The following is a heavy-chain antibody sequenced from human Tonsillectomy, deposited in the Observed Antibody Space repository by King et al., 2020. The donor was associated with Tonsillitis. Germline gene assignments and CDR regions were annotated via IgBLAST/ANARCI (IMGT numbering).Heavy chain of an antibody. CDR2: ISWNSGSI. V-gene: IGHV3-9*01. CDR1: GFTFDDYA. Sequence: DVQLVESGGGLVQPGRSLRLSCAASGFTFDDYAMHWVRQAPGKGLEWVSGISWNSGSIGCADSVKGRFTISRDNAKNSLYLQMNSLRAEDTALYYCAKGSDYGEGQTPLFDYWGQGTLVTVSS. D-gene: IGHD4-17*01. J-gene: IGHJ4*02. CDR3: AKGSDYGEGQTPLFDY.